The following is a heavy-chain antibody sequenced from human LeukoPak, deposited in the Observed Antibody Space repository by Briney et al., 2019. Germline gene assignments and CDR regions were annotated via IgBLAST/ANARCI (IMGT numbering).Heavy chain of an antibody. CDR3: ARHPGYSYAYVDY. J-gene: IGHJ4*02. CDR1: GGSFTNYY. D-gene: IGHD5-18*01. V-gene: IGHV4-34*01. CDR2: INHSGST. Sequence: PSETLSLTCAVYGGSFTNYYWSWICQPPGKGLEWIGEINHSGSTKYNPSLKSRVTISVDTSKNQFSLKLSSVTAADTAVYYCARHPGYSYAYVDYWGQGTLVTVSS.